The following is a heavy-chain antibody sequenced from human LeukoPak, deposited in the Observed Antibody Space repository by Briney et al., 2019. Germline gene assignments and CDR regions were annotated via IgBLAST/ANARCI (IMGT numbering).Heavy chain of an antibody. D-gene: IGHD3-10*01. J-gene: IGHJ6*03. CDR3: ARGRQRMVRGVIGSETNYYYSNYMDV. CDR1: GGSISSYY. Sequence: SETLSLTCTVSGGSISSYYWSWIRQPPGKGLEWIGYIHYSGSTNYSPSLKSRVTISVDTPKNQFSLKVSSVTAADTAVYYRARGRQRMVRGVIGSETNYYYSNYMDVWGKGTTVTISS. CDR2: IHYSGST. V-gene: IGHV4-59*01.